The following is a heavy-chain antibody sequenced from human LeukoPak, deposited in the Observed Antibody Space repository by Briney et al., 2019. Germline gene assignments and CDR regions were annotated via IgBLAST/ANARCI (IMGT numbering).Heavy chain of an antibody. CDR1: GGSISSYY. J-gene: IGHJ4*02. D-gene: IGHD3-16*01. Sequence: KPSETLSLTCTVSGGSISSYYWSWIRQPPGKGLEWIGYIYSSGNTDYNPSLKSRVTISVDTSKSQVSLKLSSVTAADTAIYYCARDPSTFYFDYWGQGALVTVSS. V-gene: IGHV4-59*01. CDR2: IYSSGNT. CDR3: ARDPSTFYFDY.